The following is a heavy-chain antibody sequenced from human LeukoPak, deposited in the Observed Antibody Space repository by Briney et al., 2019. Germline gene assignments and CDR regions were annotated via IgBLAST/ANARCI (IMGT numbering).Heavy chain of an antibody. J-gene: IGHJ4*02. D-gene: IGHD3-22*01. CDR1: GYTFNSHG. V-gene: IGHV1-18*01. CDR3: AREVFRYYYDSSGPKHFDY. Sequence: ASVKVSCKASGYTFNSHGISRVRQAPGQGLEWMGWISAYIGNTNYAQKLQGRVTMTTDTSTSTAYMELSRLRSDDTAVYYCAREVFRYYYDSSGPKHFDYWGQGTLVTVSS. CDR2: ISAYIGNT.